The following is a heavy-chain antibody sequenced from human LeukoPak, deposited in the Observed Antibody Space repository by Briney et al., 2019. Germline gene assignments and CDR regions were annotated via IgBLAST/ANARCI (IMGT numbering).Heavy chain of an antibody. J-gene: IGHJ4*02. V-gene: IGHV4-59*01. D-gene: IGHD3-22*01. CDR2: IYYSGST. Sequence: PSETLSLTCTVSGGSISGYYWSWIRQPPGKGLEWIGYIYYSGSTNYNPSLKSRVTISVDTSKNQFSLKLSSVTAADTAVYYCARGPLPDYYDSSGSLDYWGQGTLVTVSS. CDR1: GGSISGYY. CDR3: ARGPLPDYYDSSGSLDY.